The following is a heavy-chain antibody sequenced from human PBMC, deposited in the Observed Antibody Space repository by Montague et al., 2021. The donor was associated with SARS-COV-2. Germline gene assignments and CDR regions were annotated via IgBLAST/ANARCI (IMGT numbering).Heavy chain of an antibody. D-gene: IGHD3-10*01. CDR1: GGSFSTYS. CDR2: IHHGGST. Sequence: SETLSLTCAVHGGSFSTYSWNWIRQPPGKGLEWIGEIHHGGSTNYNPSLKSRVTILADTSKNQFSLKLTSVAAADTAVYYCAGLGDGVVPSPILGVGPYYSYYYMDVWGKGTTVTVSS. V-gene: IGHV4-34*01. J-gene: IGHJ6*03. CDR3: AGLGDGVVPSPILGVGPYYSYYYMDV.